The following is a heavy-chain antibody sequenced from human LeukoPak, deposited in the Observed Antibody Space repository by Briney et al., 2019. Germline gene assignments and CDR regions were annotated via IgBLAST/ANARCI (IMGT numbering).Heavy chain of an antibody. J-gene: IGHJ4*02. Sequence: SETLSLTCAVSGYYISSSNWWGWIRQPPGKGLEWSGYIYYSGSTYYNPSLKSRVTMSVDTSKNQFSLKLSSVTAVDTAVYYCARAADYDILTGYPYYFDYWGQGTRVTVSS. D-gene: IGHD3-9*01. CDR2: IYYSGST. CDR1: GYYISSSNW. V-gene: IGHV4-28*03. CDR3: ARAADYDILTGYPYYFDY.